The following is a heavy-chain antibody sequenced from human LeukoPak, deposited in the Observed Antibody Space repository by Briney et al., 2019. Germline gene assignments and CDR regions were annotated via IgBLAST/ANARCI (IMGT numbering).Heavy chain of an antibody. CDR2: ISYDGSNK. J-gene: IGHJ4*02. Sequence: GRSLRLSCAASGLTFSSDGMHWVRQAPGKGLEWVAVISYDGSNKYYADSVKGRFTISRDNSKNTLYLQMNSLRAEDTAVYYCAKDPGTVTTKANDYWGQGTLVTVSS. D-gene: IGHD4-17*01. CDR1: GLTFSSDG. V-gene: IGHV3-30*18. CDR3: AKDPGTVTTKANDY.